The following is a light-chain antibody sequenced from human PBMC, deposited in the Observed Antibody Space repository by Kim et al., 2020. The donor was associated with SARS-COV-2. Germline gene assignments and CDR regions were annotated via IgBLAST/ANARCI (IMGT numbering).Light chain of an antibody. Sequence: IVMTQSPATLSVSPGERATLSCRASQSVGSNVAWFQQKPGQAPRLLIYGASIRAIGIPARFSGSGSVTEFTLTISSLQSEDFALYYCQQYNDWPPLYTFGQGTKLEIK. CDR1: QSVGSN. J-gene: IGKJ2*01. V-gene: IGKV3-15*01. CDR2: GAS. CDR3: QQYNDWPPLYT.